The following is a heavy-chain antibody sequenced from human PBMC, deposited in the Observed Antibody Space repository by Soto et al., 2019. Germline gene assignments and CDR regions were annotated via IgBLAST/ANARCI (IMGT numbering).Heavy chain of an antibody. CDR3: ARQYYYDSSGYLTDY. CDR2: IYPGDSDT. J-gene: IGHJ4*02. V-gene: IGHV5-51*01. D-gene: IGHD3-22*01. Sequence: PGESLKISCKGSGYSFTNYWIGWVRQMPGKGLEWMGIIYPGDSDTTYSPSFQGQVTISADKSISTAYLQWSSLKASDTAMYYCARQYYYDSSGYLTDYWGQGTLVTVSS. CDR1: GYSFTNYW.